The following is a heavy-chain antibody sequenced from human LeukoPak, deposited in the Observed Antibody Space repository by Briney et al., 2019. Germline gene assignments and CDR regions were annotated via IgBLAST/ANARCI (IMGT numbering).Heavy chain of an antibody. CDR3: ARGRWLRLAYYYGMDV. CDR2: INHSGST. D-gene: IGHD5-12*01. J-gene: IGHJ6*04. Sequence: SSETLSLTCAVYAGSVSGYYWSWIRQPPGKGLEWNGEINHSGSTNYNPSLKSRVTISVDTSKNQFSLKLSSVTAADTAVYYGARGRWLRLAYYYGMDVWGKGTTVTVSS. CDR1: AGSVSGYY. V-gene: IGHV4-34*01.